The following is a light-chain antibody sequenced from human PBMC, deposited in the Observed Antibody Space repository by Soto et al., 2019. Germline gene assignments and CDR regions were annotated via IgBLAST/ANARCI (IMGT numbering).Light chain of an antibody. CDR3: SSYKRSSTLV. CDR2: DVS. J-gene: IGLJ2*01. CDR1: SSDIGGHNF. V-gene: IGLV2-14*01. Sequence: QSVLTQPASVSGSPGQSITISCTGTSSDIGGHNFVSWHQQHAGKAPILLIFDVSNRPSGISDRFSGSKSGNTASLTISGLRAEDEADYYCSSYKRSSTLVFGGGTKVTVL.